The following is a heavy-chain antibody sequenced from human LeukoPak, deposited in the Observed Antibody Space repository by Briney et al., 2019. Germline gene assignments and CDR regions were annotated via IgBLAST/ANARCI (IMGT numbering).Heavy chain of an antibody. D-gene: IGHD3-9*01. CDR2: IYYSGST. V-gene: IGHV4-59*01. Sequence: SETLSLTCTVSGVSISSYYWSWIRQPPGKGLEWIGYIYYSGSTNYNPSLKSRVTISVDTSKNQFSLKLSSVTAADTAVYYCARGHFDWLFPLDYWGQGTLVTVSS. CDR1: GVSISSYY. CDR3: ARGHFDWLFPLDY. J-gene: IGHJ4*02.